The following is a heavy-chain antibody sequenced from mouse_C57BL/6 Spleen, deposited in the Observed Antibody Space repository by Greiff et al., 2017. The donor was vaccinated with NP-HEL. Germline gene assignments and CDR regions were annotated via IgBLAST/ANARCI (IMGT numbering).Heavy chain of an antibody. CDR2: IYPSDSET. J-gene: IGHJ2*01. D-gene: IGHD2-1*01. V-gene: IGHV1-61*01. CDR3: AGGNYVGYFDY. CDR1: GYTFTSYW. Sequence: QVQLQQPGAELVRPGSSVKLSCKASGYTFTSYWLDWVKQRPGPGLEWIGNIYPSDSETHYNQKFKDKATLTVDKSSSTAYMQLSSLTSEDSAVYYCAGGNYVGYFDYWGQGTTLTVSS.